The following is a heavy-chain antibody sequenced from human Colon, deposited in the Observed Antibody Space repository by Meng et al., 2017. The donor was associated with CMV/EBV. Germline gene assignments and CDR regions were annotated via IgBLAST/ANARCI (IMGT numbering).Heavy chain of an antibody. CDR1: FRGSS. J-gene: IGHJ4*02. D-gene: IGHD3-10*01. V-gene: IGHV4-34*01. CDR2: INHSGST. CDR3: ARAPYYYGSGKPMGGYYFDY. Sequence: FRGSSWRWIRQPPGKGLEWIGEINHSGSTNYNPSLKSRVTISVDTSKNQFSLKLSSVTAADTAVYYCARAPYYYGSGKPMGGYYFDYWGQGALVTVSS.